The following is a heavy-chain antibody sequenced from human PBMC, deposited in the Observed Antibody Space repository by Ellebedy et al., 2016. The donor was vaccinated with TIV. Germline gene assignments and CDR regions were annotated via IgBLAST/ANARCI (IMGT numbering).Heavy chain of an antibody. CDR3: ARDIIGVVGTSSHLDV. V-gene: IGHV1-18*01. CDR2: ISVYNGNT. D-gene: IGHD6-19*01. J-gene: IGHJ6*04. CDR1: GYSFTSND. Sequence: ASVKVSCXTSGYSFTSNDISWLRQAPGQGPEWMGWISVYNGNTNYAQKFQGRVNLTTDTSTSTAHMELRGLRSDDTAVYYCARDIIGVVGTSSHLDVWGTGTTVTVSA.